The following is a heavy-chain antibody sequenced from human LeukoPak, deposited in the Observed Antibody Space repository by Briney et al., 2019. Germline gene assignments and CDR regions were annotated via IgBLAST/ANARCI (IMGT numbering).Heavy chain of an antibody. V-gene: IGHV3-23*01. CDR3: AKSIDFTGYSSWDY. CDR1: GFTFSAHG. Sequence: PGGSLRLSCAASGFTFSAHGMSWVRQAPGKGLEWVSGISGSGIRTFSADSVKGRFTISRDNSKNTLYLQIHSLRAEDTAVYYCAKSIDFTGYSSWDYWGRGTLVTVSS. J-gene: IGHJ4*02. D-gene: IGHD3-9*01. CDR2: ISGSGIRT.